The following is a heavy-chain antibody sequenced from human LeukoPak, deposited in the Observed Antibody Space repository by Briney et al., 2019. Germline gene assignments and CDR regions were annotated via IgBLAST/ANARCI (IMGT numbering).Heavy chain of an antibody. CDR2: INAGNGYT. V-gene: IGHV1-3*01. J-gene: IGHJ3*02. CDR3: ARDSYYDILTGYNDAFDI. Sequence: ASVKVSCKASGYTFTSYAMHWVRQAPGQRLEWMGWINAGNGYTKYSQKFQGRVTITRDTSASTAYMELSSLRSEDTAVYYCARDSYYDILTGYNDAFDIWGQGTMVTVSS. CDR1: GYTFTSYA. D-gene: IGHD3-9*01.